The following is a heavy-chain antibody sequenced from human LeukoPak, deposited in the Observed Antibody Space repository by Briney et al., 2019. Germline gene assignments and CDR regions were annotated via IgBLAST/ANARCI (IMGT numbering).Heavy chain of an antibody. CDR3: ARAPEMAVDY. V-gene: IGHV5-51*01. CDR1: GYSFTSYW. Sequence: GASLQISCKGSGYSFTSYWIGWVRPMPGKGLEWMGIIYPGDSDTRYSPSFQAQVTISADKSISTAYLQWSSLKASDTAMYYCARAPEMAVDYWGQGTLVTVSS. CDR2: IYPGDSDT. D-gene: IGHD5-24*01. J-gene: IGHJ4*02.